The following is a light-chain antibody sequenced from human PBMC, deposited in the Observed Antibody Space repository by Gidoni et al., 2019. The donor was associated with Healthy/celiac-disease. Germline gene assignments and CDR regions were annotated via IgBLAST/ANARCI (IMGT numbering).Light chain of an antibody. V-gene: IGKV3-20*01. CDR2: GAS. J-gene: IGKJ3*01. Sequence: EIDFTQSPGTLSLSPGERATLSCRASQCVSSSYLAWYQQKPGLAPRLLIYGASSRTTGSPDRFSGSGSGTDFTLTISRLEPEDFAVYYCQQYGSSRFTFGPGTKVDIK. CDR3: QQYGSSRFT. CDR1: QCVSSSY.